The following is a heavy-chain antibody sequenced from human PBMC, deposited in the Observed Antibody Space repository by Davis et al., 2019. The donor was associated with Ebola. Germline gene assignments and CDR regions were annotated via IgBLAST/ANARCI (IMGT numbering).Heavy chain of an antibody. CDR1: GYYFTSYW. CDR3: ARGERYFDWLSAGWFDP. CDR2: IDPSDSKT. D-gene: IGHD3-9*01. Sequence: ESLKISCKCSGYYFTSYWISSVRQMPGRCLEWMGRIDPSDSKTNYSPSFQGHVTISADKSISTAYLQWSSLKASDTAMYYCARGERYFDWLSAGWFDPWGQGTLVTVSS. V-gene: IGHV5-10-1*01. J-gene: IGHJ5*02.